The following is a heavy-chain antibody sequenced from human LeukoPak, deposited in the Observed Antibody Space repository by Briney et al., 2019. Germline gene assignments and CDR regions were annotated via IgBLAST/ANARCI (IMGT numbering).Heavy chain of an antibody. Sequence: SETLSLTCTVSGGSVSSGSHYWSWIRQPPGKGLEWIGYIYYSGSTNYNPSLKSRVTISVDTSKNQFSLKLSSVTAADTAVYYCARADILTGYPSVYWGQGTLVTVSS. V-gene: IGHV4-61*01. CDR1: GGSVSSGSHY. CDR2: IYYSGST. J-gene: IGHJ4*02. CDR3: ARADILTGYPSVY. D-gene: IGHD3-9*01.